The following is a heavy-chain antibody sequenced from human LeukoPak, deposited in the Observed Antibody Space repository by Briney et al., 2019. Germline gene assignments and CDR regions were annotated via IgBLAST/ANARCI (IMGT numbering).Heavy chain of an antibody. Sequence: SETLSLTCAVYGGSFSGYYWSWIRQPPGKGLEWIGEINHSGSTNYNPSLKSRVTISVDTSKNQFSLKLSSVTAADTAVYYCARGRARPPKPGYSDFWSGYPFRPYVRDAGGQGTPAPVS. D-gene: IGHD3-3*01. CDR2: INHSGST. CDR3: ARGRARPPKPGYSDFWSGYPFRPYVRDA. V-gene: IGHV4-34*01. CDR1: GGSFSGYY. J-gene: IGHJ4*03.